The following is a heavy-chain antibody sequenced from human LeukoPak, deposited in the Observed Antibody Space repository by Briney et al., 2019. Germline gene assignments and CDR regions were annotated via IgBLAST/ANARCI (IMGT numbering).Heavy chain of an antibody. Sequence: PGGSLRLSCAASGFTFNTYGMSWVRQAPGKGLEWVSAISGSGGSTYYADSVKGRFTISRDNSKNTLYLQMNSLRAEDTAVYYCAKVQRFLEWLPRWGQGTLVTVSS. V-gene: IGHV3-23*01. D-gene: IGHD3-3*01. J-gene: IGHJ4*02. CDR2: ISGSGGST. CDR3: AKVQRFLEWLPR. CDR1: GFTFNTYG.